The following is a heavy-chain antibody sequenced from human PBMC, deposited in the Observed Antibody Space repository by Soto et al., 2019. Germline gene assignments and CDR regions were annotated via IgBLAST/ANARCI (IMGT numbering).Heavy chain of an antibody. CDR2: TRHDGSNT. V-gene: IGHV3-33*01. CDR3: ARDGVGATTYFGYFDY. Sequence: QVQLVESGGGVVQPGRSLRLSCAASGFNFRGYGMHWVRQAPGKGLEWVAITRHDGSNTYYADSVRGRFTISRDNSKTTLYLQLNSLRVEDTAVYYCARDGVGATTYFGYFDYWGQGTPITVSS. D-gene: IGHD1-26*01. CDR1: GFNFRGYG. J-gene: IGHJ4*02.